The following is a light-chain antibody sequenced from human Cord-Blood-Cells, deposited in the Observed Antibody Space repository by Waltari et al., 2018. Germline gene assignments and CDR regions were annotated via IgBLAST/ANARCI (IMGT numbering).Light chain of an antibody. CDR1: SSDVGGYNY. CDR2: DVS. CDR3: SSYTSSSTRV. J-gene: IGLJ3*02. V-gene: IGLV2-14*01. Sequence: QSALTQPASVSGSPGQSITISCTGTSSDVGGYNYVPWYQKHPGKAPQLMVYDVSKRPSVVSNRFSGSKSGNTASLTISGLQAEDEADYYCSSYTSSSTRVFGGGTKLTVL.